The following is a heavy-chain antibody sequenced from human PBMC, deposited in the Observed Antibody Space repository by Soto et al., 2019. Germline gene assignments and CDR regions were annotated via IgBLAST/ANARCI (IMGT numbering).Heavy chain of an antibody. CDR1: GYNFANFW. CDR2: IFPGDSDT. CDR3: AAGYSTGLDAFDI. V-gene: IGHV5-51*01. J-gene: IGHJ3*02. Sequence: ESLKISCKGSGYNFANFWIGWVRQMPGKGLEWMGMIFPGDSDTKNSPSLEGQITMSVDKSDSSAYLQWRSLKASDTAIYYCAAGYSTGLDAFDIWGQGTMVTVSS. D-gene: IGHD2-8*02.